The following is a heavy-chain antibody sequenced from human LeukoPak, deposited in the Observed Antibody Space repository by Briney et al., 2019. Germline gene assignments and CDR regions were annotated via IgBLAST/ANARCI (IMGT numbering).Heavy chain of an antibody. CDR3: ARGVEGYLDY. V-gene: IGHV4-34*01. CDR2: INHSGST. CDR1: GGSFSGYY. Sequence: SETLSLTCAVYGGSFSGYYWSWIRQPPGKGLEWIGEINHSGSTNYNPSLKSRVTISVDTSKNQFSLKLSSVTAADTAVYYCARGVEGYLDYWGQGTLVTVSS. J-gene: IGHJ4*02.